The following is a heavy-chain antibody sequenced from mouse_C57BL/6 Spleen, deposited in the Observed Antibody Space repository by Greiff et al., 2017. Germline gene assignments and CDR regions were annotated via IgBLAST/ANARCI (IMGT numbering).Heavy chain of an antibody. CDR1: GYTFTDYY. CDR3: AKEVLRGAMDY. V-gene: IGHV1-19*01. CDR2: INPNNGGT. D-gene: IGHD1-1*01. J-gene: IGHJ4*01. Sequence: EVQLQQSGPVLVKPGASVKMSCKASGYTFTDYYMNWVKQSHGKSLEGIGVINPNNGGTSYNQKFKGKATLTVDKSSSTAYMELNILTSEDSAVYYCAKEVLRGAMDYWGQGTSVTVSS.